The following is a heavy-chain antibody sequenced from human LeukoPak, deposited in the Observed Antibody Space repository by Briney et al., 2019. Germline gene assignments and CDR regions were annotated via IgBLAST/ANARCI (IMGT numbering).Heavy chain of an antibody. CDR3: ARHPTTDGVGSGYDY. CDR1: GYNFTIYW. V-gene: IGHV5-51*01. J-gene: IGHJ4*02. CDR2: IYPGDSDT. Sequence: GESLKISCKGSGYNFTIYWIGWVRQMPGKGLEWMGIIYPGDSDTRYSPSFQGQVTISADKSISTAYLQWSSLKASDTAMYYCARHPTTDGVGSGYDYWGQGTLVTVSS. D-gene: IGHD3-22*01.